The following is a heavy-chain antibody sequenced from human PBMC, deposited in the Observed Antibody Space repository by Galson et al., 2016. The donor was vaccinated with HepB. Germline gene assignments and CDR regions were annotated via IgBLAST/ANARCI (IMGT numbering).Heavy chain of an antibody. CDR2: ISHGGTT. Sequence: SETLSLTCAVSGASINIDYWWSWVRQYPGEGLEWIGEISHGGTTNYLPSLKNRATISVDRSTNHFSLTLTSVTVADTAVYYCARDGGIAGAGFGGFGMDVWGQGATVTVS. CDR3: ARDGGIAGAGFGGFGMDV. CDR1: GASINIDYW. V-gene: IGHV4-4*02. J-gene: IGHJ6*02. D-gene: IGHD6-13*01.